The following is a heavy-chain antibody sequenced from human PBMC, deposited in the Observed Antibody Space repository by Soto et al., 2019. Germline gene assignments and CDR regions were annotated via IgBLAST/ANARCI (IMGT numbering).Heavy chain of an antibody. V-gene: IGHV4-30-2*02. CDR3: ARGLRYCSSTNCPNCFDP. CDR2: IYHSGST. J-gene: IGHJ5*02. CDR1: GGSISSGGYS. Sequence: SETLSLTCAVSGGSISSGGYSWSWIRQPPGKGLEWIGYIYHSGSTYYSPSLKSRLAITKDTSKNQVVLTMTNMDPVDTATYYCARGLRYCSSTNCPNCFDPWGQGTLVTVSS. D-gene: IGHD2-2*01.